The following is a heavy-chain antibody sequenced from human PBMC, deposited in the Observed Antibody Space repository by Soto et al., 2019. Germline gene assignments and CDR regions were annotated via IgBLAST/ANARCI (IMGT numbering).Heavy chain of an antibody. Sequence: ASVKVSCKASGYSFTTHGISWVRRAPGQGLEWMGWISAYNGDTHYVQRFQGRLTMTTDTSTSTAYMELRSLTSDDTAVYYCARDPPFSGILRGTPLMDVWGQGTTVTVSS. D-gene: IGHD4-17*01. J-gene: IGHJ6*02. CDR3: ARDPPFSGILRGTPLMDV. CDR1: GYSFTTHG. CDR2: ISAYNGDT. V-gene: IGHV1-18*04.